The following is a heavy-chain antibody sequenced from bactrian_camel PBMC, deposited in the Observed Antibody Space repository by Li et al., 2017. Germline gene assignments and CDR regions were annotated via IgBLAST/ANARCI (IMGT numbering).Heavy chain of an antibody. Sequence: HVQLVESGGGSVQAGETLRLSCTYSGFTLHDAEVGWYRQVPGHLCELLATIDSAGATWYEDSVKGRFTIEPGDAQNTLHLRMDSLKPDDTSVYYCSQSPNYGLACRGQGTQVTVS. V-gene: IGHV3S53*01. CDR3: SQSPNYGLAC. CDR2: IDSAGAT. J-gene: IGHJ4*01. CDR1: GFTLHDAE. D-gene: IGHD5*01.